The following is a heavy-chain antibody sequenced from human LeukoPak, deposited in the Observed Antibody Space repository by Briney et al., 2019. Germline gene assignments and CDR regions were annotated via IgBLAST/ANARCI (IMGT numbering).Heavy chain of an antibody. CDR1: GFTFSTYS. CDR2: ISSNNRYI. V-gene: IGHV3-21*01. Sequence: GGSLRLSCAASGFTFSTYSMNWVRQAPGKGLEWVSSISSNNRYIYYADSVKGRFTISRDNAKNSLYLQMNSLRAEDTAVYYCAITYYDFWSDPEFDYWGQGTLVTVSS. CDR3: AITYYDFWSDPEFDY. J-gene: IGHJ4*02. D-gene: IGHD3-3*01.